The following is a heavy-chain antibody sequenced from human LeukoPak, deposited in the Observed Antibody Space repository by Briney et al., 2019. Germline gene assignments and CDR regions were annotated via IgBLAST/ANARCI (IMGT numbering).Heavy chain of an antibody. J-gene: IGHJ6*03. V-gene: IGHV1-69*05. CDR3: ARGASYYYYMDV. Sequence: SVKVSCKASGGTFSSNAISWVRQAPGQGLEWMGGIIPIFGTANYAQMFQGRVTITTDESTSTAYMEQSSLRSEDTAVYYCARGASYYYYMDVWGKGTTVTVSS. CDR1: GGTFSSNA. CDR2: IIPIFGTA.